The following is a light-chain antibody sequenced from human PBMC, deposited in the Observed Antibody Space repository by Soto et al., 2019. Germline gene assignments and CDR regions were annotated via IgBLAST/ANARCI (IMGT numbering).Light chain of an antibody. J-gene: IGKJ4*01. CDR3: QQRSDWPLT. V-gene: IGKV3-11*01. CDR2: NAV. CDR1: QSASTY. Sequence: EIVLTQSPATLSLSPGERATLSCRASQSASTYLAWYQQKPGQAPRLPIYNAVNRATGVPARFTGSGSGTDFTLTISSLEPEDSAVYYCQQRSDWPLTFGGGTKVDIK.